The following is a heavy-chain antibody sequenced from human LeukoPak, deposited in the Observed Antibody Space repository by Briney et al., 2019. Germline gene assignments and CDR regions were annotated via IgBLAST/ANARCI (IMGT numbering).Heavy chain of an antibody. CDR2: ISSSSSYI. J-gene: IGHJ4*02. V-gene: IGHV3-21*01. D-gene: IGHD4-17*01. CDR3: ARDSYGDYVLDY. Sequence: VGSLRLSCAASGFTFSSYSMNWVRQAPGKGLEWVSSISSSSSYIYYADSVKGRFTISRDNAKNSLYLQMNSLRAEDTAVYYCARDSYGDYVLDYWGQGTLVTVSS. CDR1: GFTFSSYS.